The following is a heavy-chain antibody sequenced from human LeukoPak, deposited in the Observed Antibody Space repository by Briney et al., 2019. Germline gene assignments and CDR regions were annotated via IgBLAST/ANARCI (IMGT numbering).Heavy chain of an antibody. D-gene: IGHD6-13*01. V-gene: IGHV3-33*06. CDR2: TWYDGNKR. J-gene: IGHJ4*02. CDR1: GFIFNSYG. CDR3: AKDPRSSSWYYFDS. Sequence: GKSLRLSCAASGFIFNSYGMHWVRQAPGKGLEWVAVTWYDGNKRYHAESVKGRFTISRDNSKNTLYLQMNSLRAEDTALYYCAKDPRSSSWYYFDSWGQGTLVTVSS.